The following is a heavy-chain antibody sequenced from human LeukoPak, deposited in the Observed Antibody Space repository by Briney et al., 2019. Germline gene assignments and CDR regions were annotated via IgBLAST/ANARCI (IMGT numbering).Heavy chain of an antibody. Sequence: GGSLRLSCAASGFTFNSYWMSWVRQAPGKGLEWVSYISSSSSTIYYADSVKGRFTISRDNAKNSLYLQMNSLRAEDTAVYYCARGDYVWGSYRSYGMDVWGQGTTVTVSS. J-gene: IGHJ6*02. CDR3: ARGDYVWGSYRSYGMDV. D-gene: IGHD3-16*02. CDR1: GFTFNSYW. CDR2: ISSSSSTI. V-gene: IGHV3-48*04.